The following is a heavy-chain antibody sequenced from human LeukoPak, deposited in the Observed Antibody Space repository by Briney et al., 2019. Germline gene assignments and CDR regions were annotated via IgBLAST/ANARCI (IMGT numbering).Heavy chain of an antibody. Sequence: SVKVSCKASGYTFSSYYMHWVRQAPGQGLEWMGGIIPILGTANYAQKFQGRVTITADESTSTAYMELSSLRSDDTAVYYCARPSLRYFDSWGQGTLVTVSS. V-gene: IGHV1-69*13. D-gene: IGHD3-9*01. CDR3: ARPSLRYFDS. J-gene: IGHJ4*02. CDR1: GYTFSSYY. CDR2: IIPILGTA.